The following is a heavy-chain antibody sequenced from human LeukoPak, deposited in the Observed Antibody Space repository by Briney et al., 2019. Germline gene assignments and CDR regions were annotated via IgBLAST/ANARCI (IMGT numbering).Heavy chain of an antibody. Sequence: ASVKVSCKASGYTFTGYYMHWVRQAPGQGLEWMGWINPNSGGTNYAQKFQGWVTMTRDTSISTAYMELSRLRSDDTAVYYCARASIAVAVEPPGMIAFDIWGQGTMVTVSS. V-gene: IGHV1-2*04. J-gene: IGHJ3*02. CDR2: INPNSGGT. CDR1: GYTFTGYY. D-gene: IGHD6-19*01. CDR3: ARASIAVAVEPPGMIAFDI.